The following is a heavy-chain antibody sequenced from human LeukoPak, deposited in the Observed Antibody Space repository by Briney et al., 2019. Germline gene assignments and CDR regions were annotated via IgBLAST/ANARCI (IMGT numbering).Heavy chain of an antibody. V-gene: IGHV1-69*05. CDR2: IIPIFGTA. CDR3: ARAPYCGGDCYSRFDP. D-gene: IGHD2-21*02. J-gene: IGHJ5*02. CDR1: GGTFSSYA. Sequence: GSSVKVPCKASGGTFSSYAISWVRQAPGQGLEWMGRIIPIFGTANYAQKFQGRVTITTDESTSTAYMELSSLRSEDTAVYYCARAPYCGGDCYSRFDPWGQGTLVTVSS.